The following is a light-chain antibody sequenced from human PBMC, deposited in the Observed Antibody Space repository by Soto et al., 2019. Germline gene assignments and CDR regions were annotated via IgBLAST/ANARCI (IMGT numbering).Light chain of an antibody. CDR1: QNINTY. CDR2: DAA. CDR3: QQTSSAPFT. Sequence: MYQSPYSLSAEVGDRVTIACRASQNINTYLNWYQQKPGKAPKLLIFDAASLQNGVPSRFSGGGSRTDFTLTITSLQPEDFATYYCQQTSSAPFTFGPGSIAAIK. J-gene: IGKJ3*01. V-gene: IGKV1-39*01.